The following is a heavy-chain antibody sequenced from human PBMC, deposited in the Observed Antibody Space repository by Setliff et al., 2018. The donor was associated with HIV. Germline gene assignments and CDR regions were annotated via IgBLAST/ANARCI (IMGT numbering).Heavy chain of an antibody. CDR3: ARVGHSSSYHYYGMDV. D-gene: IGHD6-13*01. Sequence: GASVKVSCKTSGGTFSSYGISWVRQAPGQGLEWMGGIIPMFGTGFYAQKFQGRVTITTDESRSTAYMELSSLGSEDTAVFYCARVGHSSSYHYYGMDVWGQGTTVTVSS. CDR2: IIPMFGTG. J-gene: IGHJ6*02. V-gene: IGHV1-69*05. CDR1: GGTFSSYG.